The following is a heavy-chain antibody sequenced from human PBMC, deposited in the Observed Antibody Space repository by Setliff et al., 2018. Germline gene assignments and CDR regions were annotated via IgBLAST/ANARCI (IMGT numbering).Heavy chain of an antibody. CDR1: GGRISGSNHY. V-gene: IGHV4-39*01. J-gene: IGHJ4*02. CDR2: MYSGGDT. D-gene: IGHD3-10*01. Sequence: PSETLSLTCTVSGGRISGSNHYWGWVRQPPGKGLEWIGSMYSGGDTYYNPSLKSRVTISVDTSKNQFSLKLTSVTAADTAVYYCATPGRRFGESIDYWGQGTLVTVSS. CDR3: ATPGRRFGESIDY.